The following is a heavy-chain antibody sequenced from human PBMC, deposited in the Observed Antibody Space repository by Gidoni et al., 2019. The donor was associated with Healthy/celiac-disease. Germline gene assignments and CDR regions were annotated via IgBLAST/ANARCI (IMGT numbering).Heavy chain of an antibody. Sequence: EVQLFESGGGLVQPGGSLSLSWAASGFTVSSYAMSWVRQAPGKGLEWVSAISGSGGSTYYADSVKGRFTISRDNSKNTLYLQMNSLRAEDTAVYYCAKDPGFGELSSYFDYWGQGTLVTVSS. CDR3: AKDPGFGELSSYFDY. CDR1: GFTVSSYA. D-gene: IGHD3-10*01. J-gene: IGHJ4*02. CDR2: ISGSGGST. V-gene: IGHV3-23*01.